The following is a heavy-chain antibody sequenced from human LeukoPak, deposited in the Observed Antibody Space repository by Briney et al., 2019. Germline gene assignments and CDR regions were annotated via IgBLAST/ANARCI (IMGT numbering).Heavy chain of an antibody. D-gene: IGHD6-13*01. CDR2: IVVGSGNT. CDR3: AADPLFIAAAGVFDY. J-gene: IGHJ4*02. V-gene: IGHV1-58*02. Sequence: SVKVSCKASGFTFTSSAMQWVRQARGQRLEWIGWIVVGSGNTNYAQKFQERVTITRDMSTSTAYMELSSLRSEDTAVCYCAADPLFIAAAGVFDYWGQGTLVTVSS. CDR1: GFTFTSSA.